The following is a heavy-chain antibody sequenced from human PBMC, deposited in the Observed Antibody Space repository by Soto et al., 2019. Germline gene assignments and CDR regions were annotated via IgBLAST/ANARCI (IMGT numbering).Heavy chain of an antibody. CDR1: GGSISSGDYY. J-gene: IGHJ5*02. V-gene: IGHV4-30-4*01. CDR2: IYYSGST. CDR3: ARGSYYYDSSGYQGLFDP. D-gene: IGHD3-22*01. Sequence: SETLSLTCTVSGGSISSGDYYWSWIRQPPGKGLEWIGYIYYSGSTYYNPSLKSRVTISVDTSKNQFSLKLSSVTAADTAVYYCARGSYYYDSSGYQGLFDPWGQGTLVTVSS.